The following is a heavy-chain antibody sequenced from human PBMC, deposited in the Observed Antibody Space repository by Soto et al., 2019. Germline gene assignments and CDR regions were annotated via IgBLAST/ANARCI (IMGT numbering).Heavy chain of an antibody. J-gene: IGHJ5*02. Sequence: EVQVVESGGGLIQPGGSLRLSCAASGFVVSETYMSWVRQAPGRGLQWVSFTYSGGSTYYADSVKGRFTISRDSSRNTLYLQMNSLRVKDTAVYYCARDCGGGSCYPALGAWGQGTLVTVSS. D-gene: IGHD2-15*01. CDR1: GFVVSETY. CDR3: ARDCGGGSCYPALGA. V-gene: IGHV3-53*01. CDR2: TYSGGST.